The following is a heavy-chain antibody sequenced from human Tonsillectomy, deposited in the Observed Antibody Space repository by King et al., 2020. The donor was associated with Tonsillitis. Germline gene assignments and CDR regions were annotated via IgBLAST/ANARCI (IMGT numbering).Heavy chain of an antibody. D-gene: IGHD4-17*01. Sequence: VQLVESGGGLVQPGGSLRLSCTASGFTFSSYWMTWVRQAPGKGLEWVANIKQDGSEKYYVDSVKGRFTISRDNDKNSLYLQMNSVRAEDTAVYYCASELSVTTGAFDYWGQGTLVTVSS. CDR2: IKQDGSEK. CDR3: ASELSVTTGAFDY. V-gene: IGHV3-7*01. CDR1: GFTFSSYW. J-gene: IGHJ4*02.